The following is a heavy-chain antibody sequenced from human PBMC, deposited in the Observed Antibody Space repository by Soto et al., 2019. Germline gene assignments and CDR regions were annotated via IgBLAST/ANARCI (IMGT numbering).Heavy chain of an antibody. D-gene: IGHD2-2*01. Sequence: ASVEVSCTGFGYSFMKYGISWVRQAPGQGLEWVGWISPYSGYTHSAQKFHGRLTLTTDTSASTAYMELRILRSADTALYYCAREASVLIPAAQPSRFDSWGQGTVVTVS. CDR2: ISPYSGYT. CDR3: AREASVLIPAAQPSRFDS. J-gene: IGHJ4*02. CDR1: GYSFMKYG. V-gene: IGHV1-18*01.